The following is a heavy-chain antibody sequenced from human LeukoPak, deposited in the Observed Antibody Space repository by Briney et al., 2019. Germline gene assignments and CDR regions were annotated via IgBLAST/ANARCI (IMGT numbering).Heavy chain of an antibody. CDR3: ARLLDNDSSGYPDTFDM. D-gene: IGHD3-22*01. V-gene: IGHV4-59*11. J-gene: IGHJ3*02. CDR1: GGSISSQY. Sequence: SETLSLTCTVSGGSISSQYWSWIRQPPGKGLEWIGYIYYSGTTKYNPSLQSRVTISLETSENNFSLKLTSVTAADTAVYYCARLLDNDSSGYPDTFDMWGHGTVVTVSS. CDR2: IYYSGTT.